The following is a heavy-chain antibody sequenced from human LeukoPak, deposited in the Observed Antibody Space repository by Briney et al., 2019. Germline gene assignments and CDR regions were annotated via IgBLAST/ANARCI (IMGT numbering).Heavy chain of an antibody. CDR2: ISYDAYNK. Sequence: PGRSLRLSCAASGFTFSRYAMHWVRQAPGKGLEWVAVISYDAYNKYYADSVKSRFTISRGNSKNTLYLQMNSLRVGDTAVYYCARVPSLFLHLYYFDYWGQGTLVTVSS. D-gene: IGHD2-21*01. J-gene: IGHJ4*02. CDR1: GFTFSRYA. CDR3: ARVPSLFLHLYYFDY. V-gene: IGHV3-30-3*01.